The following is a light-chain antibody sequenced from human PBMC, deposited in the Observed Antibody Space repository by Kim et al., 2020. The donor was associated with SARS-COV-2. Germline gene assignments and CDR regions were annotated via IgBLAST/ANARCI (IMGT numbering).Light chain of an antibody. CDR1: XXNVXGYNX. V-gene: IGLV2-11*01. J-gene: IGLJ3*02. CDR3: CSYAGSWV. Sequence: GQSVTISXXATXXNVXGYNXXSWXXXHPGKAXKLMXXDVSXRPSGVPDRXSGSKSGNTASXTISGLXXEDEADYYCCSYAGSWVFGGGTQLTXL. CDR2: DVS.